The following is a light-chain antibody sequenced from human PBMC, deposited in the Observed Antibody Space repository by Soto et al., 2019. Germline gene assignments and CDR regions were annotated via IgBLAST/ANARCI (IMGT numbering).Light chain of an antibody. CDR3: QQYNNWPPWT. Sequence: EVVMTRSPATLSVSPGERATLSCWASQSVGTNLAWYQQKPGQAPSLLIYAASTRATGIPARFSGSGSGTDFTLTVSSLQSDDVAVYYCQQYNNWPPWTFGQGTRVEIK. V-gene: IGKV3-15*01. J-gene: IGKJ1*01. CDR1: QSVGTN. CDR2: AAS.